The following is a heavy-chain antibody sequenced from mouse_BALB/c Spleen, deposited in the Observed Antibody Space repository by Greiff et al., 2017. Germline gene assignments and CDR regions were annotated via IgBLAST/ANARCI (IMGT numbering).Heavy chain of an antibody. CDR2: IYPGDGDT. J-gene: IGHJ4*01. CDR1: GYAFSSYW. CDR3: ARGGGYCEDYYAMDY. Sequence: QVQLQQSGAELVRPGSSVKLSCKASGYAFSSYWMNWVKQRPGQGLEWIGQIYPGDGDTNYNGKFKGKATLTADKSSSTAYMQLSSLTSEDSAVYFGARGGGYCEDYYAMDYWGQGTSVTVSS. D-gene: IGHD2-3*01. V-gene: IGHV1-80*01.